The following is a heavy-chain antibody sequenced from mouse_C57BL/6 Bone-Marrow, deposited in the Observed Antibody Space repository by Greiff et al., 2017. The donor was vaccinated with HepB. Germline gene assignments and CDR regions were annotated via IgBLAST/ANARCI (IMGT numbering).Heavy chain of an antibody. CDR3: AKIFYDCYWYFDV. J-gene: IGHJ1*03. CDR2: IDPEDGET. D-gene: IGHD2-3*01. V-gene: IGHV14-2*01. CDR1: GFNIKDYY. Sequence: EVMLVESGAELVKPGASVKLSCTASGFNIKDYYMHWVKQRTEQGLEWIGRIDPEDGETKYAPKFQGKATITADTSSNTAYLQLSSLTSEDTAVYYCAKIFYDCYWYFDVWGTGTTVTVSS.